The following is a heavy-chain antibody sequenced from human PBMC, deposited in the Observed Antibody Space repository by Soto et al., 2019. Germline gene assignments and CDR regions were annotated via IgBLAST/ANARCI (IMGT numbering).Heavy chain of an antibody. J-gene: IGHJ4*02. CDR2: IYYSGST. CDR3: ARWLGYGPHFDY. CDR1: GGSISSGDYY. D-gene: IGHD5-12*01. Sequence: PSETLFLTCTVSGGSISSGDYYWSRIRQPPGKGLEWIGYIYYSGSTYYNPSLKSRVTISVDTSKNQFSLKLSSVTAADTAVYYCARWLGYGPHFDYWGQGTLVTVSS. V-gene: IGHV4-30-4*01.